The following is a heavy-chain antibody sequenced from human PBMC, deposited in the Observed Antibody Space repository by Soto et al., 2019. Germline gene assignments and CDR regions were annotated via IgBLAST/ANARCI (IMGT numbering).Heavy chain of an antibody. V-gene: IGHV3-23*01. CDR1: GFTFNSSA. CDR2: ITGSGGTT. CDR3: AKVGTFGGVIAYYFDY. J-gene: IGHJ4*02. D-gene: IGHD3-16*02. Sequence: GGSLRLSCAASGFTFNSSAMSWVRQAPGKGLEWVSGITGSGGTTYYADSVKGRFTISRDNSKNTLYLQMNSLRAEDTAVYYCAKVGTFGGVIAYYFDYWGQGTLVTVSS.